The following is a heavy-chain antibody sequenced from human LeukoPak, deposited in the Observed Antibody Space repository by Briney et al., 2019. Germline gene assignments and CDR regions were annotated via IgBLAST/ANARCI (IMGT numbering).Heavy chain of an antibody. D-gene: IGHD3-3*01. CDR2: IYWNDDK. CDR1: GFSLSTSGVG. CDR3: AHRDYDFWSGYYTGYYFDY. Sequence: ESGPTLVNPTQTLTLTCTFSGFSLSTSGVGVGWIRQPPGKALEWLALIYWNDDKRYSPSLKSRLTITKDTSKNQVVLTMTNMDPVDTATYYCAHRDYDFWSGYYTGYYFDYWGQGTLVTVSS. J-gene: IGHJ4*02. V-gene: IGHV2-5*01.